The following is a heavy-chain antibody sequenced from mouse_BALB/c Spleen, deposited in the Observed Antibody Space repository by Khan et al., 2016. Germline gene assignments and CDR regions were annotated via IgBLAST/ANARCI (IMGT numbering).Heavy chain of an antibody. Sequence: EVELVESGGGLMKPGESLKLSCAASGFTFSSYAMSWVRQTPEKRLEWVASISSGGYTYYPDSMRGRFTISRDNAGNILYLQVNSLRSEDTAMYYCARDNYGNPFDYWGQGTTLTVSS. V-gene: IGHV5-6-5*01. D-gene: IGHD1-1*01. CDR3: ARDNYGNPFDY. CDR1: GFTFSSYA. CDR2: ISSGGYT. J-gene: IGHJ2*01.